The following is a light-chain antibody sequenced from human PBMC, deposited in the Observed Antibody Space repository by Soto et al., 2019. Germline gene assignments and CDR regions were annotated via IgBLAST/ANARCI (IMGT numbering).Light chain of an antibody. CDR2: DNN. Sequence: QSVLTQPPSVSAAPGQKVTIYCSGSRSNIGNNYVSWYQQLPGTAPKLLIYDNNKRPSGIPDQFSGSKSGTSATLGITGLQTGDEADYYCGTWDSSLSAGVFGGGTKLTVL. J-gene: IGLJ2*01. V-gene: IGLV1-51*01. CDR1: RSNIGNNY. CDR3: GTWDSSLSAGV.